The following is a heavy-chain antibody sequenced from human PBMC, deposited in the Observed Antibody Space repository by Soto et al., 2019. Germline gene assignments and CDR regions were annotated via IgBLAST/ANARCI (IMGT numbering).Heavy chain of an antibody. V-gene: IGHV4-4*02. J-gene: IGHJ6*02. CDR1: GGSISSSNW. D-gene: IGHD6-6*01. CDR2: IYHSGST. Sequence: SETLSLTCAVSGGSISSSNWWSWVRQPPGKGLEWIGEIYHSGSTNYNPSLKSRVTISVDKSKNQFSLKLSAGTAADTAVYYSARGGARPHYYYGMDVWGHGTTVTVSS. CDR3: ARGGARPHYYYGMDV.